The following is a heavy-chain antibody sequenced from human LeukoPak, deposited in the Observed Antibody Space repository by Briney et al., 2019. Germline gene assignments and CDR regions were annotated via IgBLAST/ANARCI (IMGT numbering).Heavy chain of an antibody. V-gene: IGHV1-69*04. CDR3: ARELSSGYYSDY. Sequence: KPGASVKVSCKASGGTFSSYAISRVRQAPGQGLEWMGRIIPILGIANYAQKFQGRVTITADKSTSTAYMELSSLRSEDTAVYYCARELSSGYYSDYWGQGTLVTVSS. CDR1: GGTFSSYA. J-gene: IGHJ4*02. D-gene: IGHD3-22*01. CDR2: IIPILGIA.